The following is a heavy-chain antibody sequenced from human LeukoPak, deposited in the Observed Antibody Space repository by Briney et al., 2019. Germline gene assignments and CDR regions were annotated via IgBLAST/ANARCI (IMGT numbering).Heavy chain of an antibody. J-gene: IGHJ4*02. CDR1: GFSFSSYA. CDR2: ISGSDGST. V-gene: IGHV3-23*01. Sequence: PGGSLRLSCAASGFSFSSYAMSWVRRAPGKGLEWVSGISGSDGSTYYADSVKGRFTISRDNSKNTLYLQMNSLRAEDMAVYYCAKDGGQGADYWGQGTLVSVSS. D-gene: IGHD3-16*01. CDR3: AKDGGQGADY.